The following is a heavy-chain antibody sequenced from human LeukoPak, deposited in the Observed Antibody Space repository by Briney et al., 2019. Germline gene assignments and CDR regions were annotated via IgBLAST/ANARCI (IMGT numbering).Heavy chain of an antibody. CDR2: ISGSGGST. CDR3: AMYYFGSGTYSDY. Sequence: GGSLRLSCAASGFTFSSYAMSWVRQAPGKGLEWVSAISGSGGSTYYADSAKGRFTISRDNSKNTLFLQMNSLRAEDTAMYYCAMYYFGSGTYSDYWGQGTLVTVSS. J-gene: IGHJ4*02. D-gene: IGHD3-10*01. V-gene: IGHV3-23*01. CDR1: GFTFSSYA.